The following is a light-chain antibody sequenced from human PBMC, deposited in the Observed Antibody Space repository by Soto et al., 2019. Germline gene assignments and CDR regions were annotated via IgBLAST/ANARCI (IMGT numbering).Light chain of an antibody. CDR3: QQYGSSPFT. CDR1: QSVSSSY. Sequence: EIVLTQSPGTLFLSPGERATLSCRASQSVSSSYLAWYQQKPGQAPRPLIYGASSRATGIPDRFSGSGSGTDFTLTISRLEPEDFAVYYCQQYGSSPFTFGGGTKV. CDR2: GAS. V-gene: IGKV3-20*01. J-gene: IGKJ4*01.